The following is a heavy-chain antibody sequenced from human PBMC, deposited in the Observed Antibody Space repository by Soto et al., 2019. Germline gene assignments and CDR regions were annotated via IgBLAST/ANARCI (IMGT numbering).Heavy chain of an antibody. D-gene: IGHD5-12*01. CDR2: IYYSGST. CDR3: ARVPSGYDNDWYAP. Sequence: SQTLSLPCTVSGCSLSRGGYFLSRIRQDPGKGLEWIGYIYYSGSTYYNPSLKSRVTISVDTSKNQFSLKLSSVTAADTAVYYCARVPSGYDNDWYAPWGQGTLVTVSS. CDR1: GCSLSRGGYF. V-gene: IGHV4-31*03. J-gene: IGHJ5*02.